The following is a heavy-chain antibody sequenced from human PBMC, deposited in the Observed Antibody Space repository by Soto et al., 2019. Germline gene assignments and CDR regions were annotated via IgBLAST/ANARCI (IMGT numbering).Heavy chain of an antibody. V-gene: IGHV3-23*01. D-gene: IGHD6-13*01. CDR3: AKGGVAAARGYFDH. J-gene: IGHJ4*02. CDR1: GFNFRSYG. Sequence: VGSLRLSCADSGFNFRSYGLSWVRQAPGKGLEWVSDISGSGSVTNYADSVKGRFTISRDNSNNTLTLQMDSLRAEDTAVYYCAKGGVAAARGYFDHWGQGTRVTV. CDR2: ISGSGSVT.